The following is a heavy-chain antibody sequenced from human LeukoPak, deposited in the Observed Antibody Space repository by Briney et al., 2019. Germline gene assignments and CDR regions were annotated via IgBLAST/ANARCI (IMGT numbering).Heavy chain of an antibody. J-gene: IGHJ4*02. Sequence: GGSLRLSCAASGFTFDDYAMHWVRQAPGKGLEWVFLISGDGGSTYYADSVKGRFTISRDNSKNSLYLQMNSLRTEDTALYYCAKAHSSGYYYGGYYFDYWGQGTLVTVSS. CDR2: ISGDGGST. V-gene: IGHV3-43*02. D-gene: IGHD3-22*01. CDR1: GFTFDDYA. CDR3: AKAHSSGYYYGGYYFDY.